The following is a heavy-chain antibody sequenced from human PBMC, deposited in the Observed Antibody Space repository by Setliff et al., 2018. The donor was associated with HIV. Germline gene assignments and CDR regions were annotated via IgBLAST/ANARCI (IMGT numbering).Heavy chain of an antibody. D-gene: IGHD1-26*01. Sequence: PSETLSFTCTVSGGSIRTGAYYWGWIRQPPGKGLEWIGSIYYDGRTFYKPSLKSRLTISVDTSKNQFSLSLNSVTAADTAVYYCARWELYYYYMDVWGKGTTVTVSS. CDR3: ARWELYYYYMDV. V-gene: IGHV4-39*01. J-gene: IGHJ6*03. CDR1: GGSIRTGAYY. CDR2: IYYDGRT.